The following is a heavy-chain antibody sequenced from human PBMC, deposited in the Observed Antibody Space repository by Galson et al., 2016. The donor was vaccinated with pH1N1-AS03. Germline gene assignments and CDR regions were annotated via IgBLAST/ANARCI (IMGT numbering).Heavy chain of an antibody. CDR2: IVPIFGTP. CDR1: GGAFSIYA. V-gene: IGHV1-69*13. J-gene: IGHJ6*02. Sequence: SVKVSCKASGGAFSIYAINWVRQAPGQGLEWMGGIVPIFGTPSYAQRLQGRVTINADESTNTVYMELRSLTYEDPAVYYCARGPHVMGDSNCYNGMDVWGQGPTVTVSS. CDR3: ARGPHVMGDSNCYNGMDV. D-gene: IGHD3-16*01.